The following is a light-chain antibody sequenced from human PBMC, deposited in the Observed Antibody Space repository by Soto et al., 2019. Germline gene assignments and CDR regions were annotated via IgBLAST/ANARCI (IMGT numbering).Light chain of an antibody. Sequence: DIQMTQSPSSLSASVGDRVTITCQASQDISNYLNWYQQKPGKAPKLLIYDASNLETGVPSRFSGSGSGTDFTLTISSLQPEDFATYFCQKLNAYPPWTFGQGTKVEIK. CDR1: QDISNY. CDR2: DAS. V-gene: IGKV1-33*01. CDR3: QKLNAYPPWT. J-gene: IGKJ1*01.